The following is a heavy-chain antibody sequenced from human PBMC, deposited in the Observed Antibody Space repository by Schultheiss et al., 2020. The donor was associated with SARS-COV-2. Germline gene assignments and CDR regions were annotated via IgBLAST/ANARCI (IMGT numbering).Heavy chain of an antibody. CDR3: ARGPLLRFEIDY. CDR1: GYPFSSYG. Sequence: ASVKVSCKASGYPFSSYGINLVRQAPGQGLEWMGWINPNSGGTNYAQKFQGRVTMTRDTSISTAYMELSRLRSDDTAVYYCARGPLLRFEIDYWGQGTLVTVSS. V-gene: IGHV1-2*02. CDR2: INPNSGGT. J-gene: IGHJ4*02. D-gene: IGHD3-10*01.